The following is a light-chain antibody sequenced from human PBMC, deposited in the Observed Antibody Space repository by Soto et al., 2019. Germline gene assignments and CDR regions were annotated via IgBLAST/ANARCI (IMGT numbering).Light chain of an antibody. CDR1: SSSIGSNP. CDR2: STD. Sequence: QSVLTQPPSASGTPGQRATISCSGSSSSIGSNPVNWYQQFPGTAPKLLIYSTDQRPSGVPARFSGSKSGTSASLAISGLQSEDEADYYCASWDDRLSGWVFGGGTKVTVL. J-gene: IGLJ3*02. V-gene: IGLV1-44*01. CDR3: ASWDDRLSGWV.